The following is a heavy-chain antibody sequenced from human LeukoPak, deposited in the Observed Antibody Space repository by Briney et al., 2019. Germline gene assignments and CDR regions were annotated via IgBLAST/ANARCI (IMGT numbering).Heavy chain of an antibody. D-gene: IGHD2-2*01. CDR1: GYTFTNYD. CDR3: ARRARDCSRTSCFNYYYYTDV. J-gene: IGHJ6*03. V-gene: IGHV1-8*03. Sequence: ASVKVSCKASGYTFTNYDINWVRQATGQGLEWMGWMNPNNGNTGYAQKFQGRVTITRDTSISTAYIELSSLRSEDTAVYYCARRARDCSRTSCFNYYYYTDVWGKGTTVTVSS. CDR2: MNPNNGNT.